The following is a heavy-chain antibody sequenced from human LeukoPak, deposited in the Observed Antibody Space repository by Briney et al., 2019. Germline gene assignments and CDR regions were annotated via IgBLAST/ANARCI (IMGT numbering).Heavy chain of an antibody. CDR3: AKGGLVHRFDP. CDR1: GFTFSSYG. Sequence: GGTLRLSCAASGFTFSSYGMSWVRQAPGKGLEWVSAISGSGGSTYYADSVKGRFTISRDNSKNTLYLQMNSLRAEDTAVYYCAKGGLVHRFDPWGQGTLVTVSS. V-gene: IGHV3-23*01. CDR2: ISGSGGST. J-gene: IGHJ5*02.